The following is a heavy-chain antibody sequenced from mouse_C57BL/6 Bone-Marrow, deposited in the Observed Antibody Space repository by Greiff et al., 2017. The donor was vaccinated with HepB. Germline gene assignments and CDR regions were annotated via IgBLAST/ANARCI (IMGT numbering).Heavy chain of an antibody. CDR1: GYTFTSYW. V-gene: IGHV1-59*01. D-gene: IGHD2-3*01. Sequence: QVQLQQPGAELVRPGTSVKLSCKASGYTFTSYWMHWVKQRPGQGLEWIGVIDPSDSYTNYNQKFKGKATLTVDTSSSTAYMQLSSLTSEDSAVYYCARKIYYDGYALDYWGQGTTLTVSS. J-gene: IGHJ2*01. CDR3: ARKIYYDGYALDY. CDR2: IDPSDSYT.